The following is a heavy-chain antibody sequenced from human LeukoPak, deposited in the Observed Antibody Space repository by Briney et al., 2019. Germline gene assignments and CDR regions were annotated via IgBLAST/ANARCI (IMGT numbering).Heavy chain of an antibody. CDR3: AREGKSWFGESSNWFDP. J-gene: IGHJ5*02. Sequence: SETLSLTCTVSGGSISSGGYYWSWIRQHPGKGLEWIGYIYYSGSTYYNPSLKSRVTISVDTSKNQFSLKLSSVTAADTAVYYCAREGKSWFGESSNWFDPWGQGTLVTVSS. CDR1: GGSISSGGYY. V-gene: IGHV4-31*03. CDR2: IYYSGST. D-gene: IGHD3-10*01.